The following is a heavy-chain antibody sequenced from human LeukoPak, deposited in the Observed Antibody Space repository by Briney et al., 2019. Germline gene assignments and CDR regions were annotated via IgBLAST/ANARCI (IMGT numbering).Heavy chain of an antibody. Sequence: ASVKVSCKASGYTFTGYYMHWVRQAPGQGLEWMGWINPNSGGTNYAQKFQGRVTMTRDTSISTAYMELSRLRSDDTAVYYCELTDRGYHPYFDYWGQGTLVTVSS. CDR3: ELTDRGYHPYFDY. CDR1: GYTFTGYY. V-gene: IGHV1-2*02. J-gene: IGHJ4*02. CDR2: INPNSGGT. D-gene: IGHD5-12*01.